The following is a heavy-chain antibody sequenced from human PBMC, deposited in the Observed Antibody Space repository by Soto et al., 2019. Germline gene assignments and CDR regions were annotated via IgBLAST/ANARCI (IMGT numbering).Heavy chain of an antibody. V-gene: IGHV4-34*01. Sequence: SETLSLTCAVYGGSFSGYYWSWIRQPPGKGLEWIGEINHSGSTNYNPSLKSRVTISVDTSKNQFSLKLSSVTAADTAVYYCAGEYGDYDRFDYWGQGTLVTVSS. CDR1: GGSFSGYY. D-gene: IGHD4-17*01. CDR2: INHSGST. J-gene: IGHJ4*02. CDR3: AGEYGDYDRFDY.